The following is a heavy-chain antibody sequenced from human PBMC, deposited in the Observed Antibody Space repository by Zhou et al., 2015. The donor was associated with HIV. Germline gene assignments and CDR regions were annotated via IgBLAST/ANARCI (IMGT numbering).Heavy chain of an antibody. CDR3: ARDQRTMIVVVKGGSAFDI. Sequence: QVQLVQSGAEVKKPGSSVKVSCKASGGKKKKKKKKKKTFSSYAISWVRQAPGQGLEWMGGIIPIFGTANYAQKFQGRVTITADKSTSTAYMELSSLRSEDTAVYYCARDQRTMIVVVKGGSAFDIWGQGTMVTVSS. J-gene: IGHJ3*02. CDR1: GGKKKKKKKKKKTFSSYA. V-gene: IGHV1-69*06. D-gene: IGHD3-22*01. CDR2: IIPIFGTA.